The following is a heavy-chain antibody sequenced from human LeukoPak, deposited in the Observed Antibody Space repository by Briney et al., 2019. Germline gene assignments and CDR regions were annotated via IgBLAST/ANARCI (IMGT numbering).Heavy chain of an antibody. CDR1: GFPFSSYG. D-gene: IGHD3-10*01. Sequence: TGGFLRLSCAVSGFPFSSYGMHGVRRAPGKGVVWVAVTSYDGSNKYYADSVKGRFTISTDNSKNTLYLQMNSLRAEDTAVYYCAKEGSSRSDYFDYWGQGTLVTVSS. J-gene: IGHJ4*02. CDR2: TSYDGSNK. CDR3: AKEGSSRSDYFDY. V-gene: IGHV3-30*18.